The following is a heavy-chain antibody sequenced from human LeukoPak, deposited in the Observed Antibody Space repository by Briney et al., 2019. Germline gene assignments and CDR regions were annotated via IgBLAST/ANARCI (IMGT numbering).Heavy chain of an antibody. CDR1: GFTFSTYS. Sequence: GGSLRLSCTASGFTFSTYSMNWVRQAPGKGLKWVSYISGSSGTIYYADSVQGRFTISRDNAKSSLYLQMNSLRAEDTAVYYCARRSEFGVLYYMDVWGKGTTVTVSS. CDR2: ISGSSGTI. CDR3: ARRSEFGVLYYMDV. D-gene: IGHD3-16*01. V-gene: IGHV3-48*01. J-gene: IGHJ6*03.